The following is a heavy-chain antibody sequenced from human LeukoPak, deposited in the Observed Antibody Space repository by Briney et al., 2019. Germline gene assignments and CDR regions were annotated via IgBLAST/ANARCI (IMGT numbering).Heavy chain of an antibody. Sequence: GASAKVSCKASGYIFTDYHVHWVRQAPGQGLEWMGWINPNSGGTNYAQKFQGRVTMTRDTSISTAYMELSRLRSDDTAVYYCARVLSRDIVVVVAATPLGYWGQGTLVTVSS. CDR1: GYIFTDYH. CDR3: ARVLSRDIVVVVAATPLGY. V-gene: IGHV1-2*02. J-gene: IGHJ4*02. CDR2: INPNSGGT. D-gene: IGHD2-15*01.